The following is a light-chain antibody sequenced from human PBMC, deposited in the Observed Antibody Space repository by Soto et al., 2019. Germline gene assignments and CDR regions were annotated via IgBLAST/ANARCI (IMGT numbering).Light chain of an antibody. CDR2: DVS. CDR3: SSYTSSSTPFV. J-gene: IGLJ1*01. Sequence: QSALTQPASVSGSPGQSITISCTGTSSDVGGYNYVSWYQQHPGKAPKLMIYDVSNRPSGVSNRFSGSKSGNTASLTISGLQAEDDADDYCSSYTSSSTPFVFGTGTKLTVL. V-gene: IGLV2-14*01. CDR1: SSDVGGYNY.